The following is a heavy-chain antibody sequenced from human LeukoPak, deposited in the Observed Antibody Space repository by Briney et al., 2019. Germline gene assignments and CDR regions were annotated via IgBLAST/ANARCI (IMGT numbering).Heavy chain of an antibody. J-gene: IGHJ4*02. Sequence: GESLKISCKGSGYSFTNYWIGWVRQMPGKGLEWMGITYPGDSDTRYSPSFEGQVTISVDKSISTAYLQWSSLKASDTAMYYCARLLRINDFWSGYYHDYFDYWGQGTLVTVSS. CDR3: ARLLRINDFWSGYYHDYFDY. CDR1: GYSFTNYW. V-gene: IGHV5-51*01. CDR2: TYPGDSDT. D-gene: IGHD3-3*01.